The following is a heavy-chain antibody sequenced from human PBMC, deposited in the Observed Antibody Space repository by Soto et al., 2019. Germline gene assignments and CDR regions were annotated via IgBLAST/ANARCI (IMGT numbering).Heavy chain of an antibody. CDR1: GGTFSTYI. Sequence: QVQLVQSGAEVRKPGSSVKVSCKAPGGTFSTYIISWVRQAPGQGLEWMGRIIPIPDITTYAQKFPGRVTVTADRSTSPAYMELTSLKSEATAVYYCVRDPITTGGDGFDLGGQGTMVSVSS. CDR3: VRDPITTGGDGFDL. V-gene: IGHV1-69*08. D-gene: IGHD3-3*01. J-gene: IGHJ3*01. CDR2: IIPIPDIT.